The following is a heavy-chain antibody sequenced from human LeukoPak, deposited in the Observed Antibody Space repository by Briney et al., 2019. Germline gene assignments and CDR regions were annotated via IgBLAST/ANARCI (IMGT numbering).Heavy chain of an antibody. V-gene: IGHV4-38-2*02. D-gene: IGHD1-26*01. CDR2: IYHSGTT. CDR3: TRLSHVAGAAKVSWFDP. CDR1: AYSISNGFL. J-gene: IGHJ5*02. Sequence: SETLSLTCTVSAYSISNGFLWGWIRQPPGKGLEWIGSIYHSGTTYYNPSLKSRVTMSVDTSKNQFSLKLSSVTAADTAVYYCTRLSHVAGAAKVSWFDPWGQGTLVTVSS.